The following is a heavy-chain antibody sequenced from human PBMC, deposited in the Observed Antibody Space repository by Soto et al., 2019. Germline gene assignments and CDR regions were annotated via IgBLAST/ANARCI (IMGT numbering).Heavy chain of an antibody. J-gene: IGHJ4*02. CDR1: GGSIRDYF. CDR2: IYYSGRT. V-gene: IGHV4-59*01. D-gene: IGHD4-17*01. Sequence: PSETLSLTCTVSGGSIRDYFWTWIRQPPGKGLEWIGYIYYSGRTNYNPSLKSRVSISVDTSKNHFPLQLRSVTAADTAVYYCARVGGDDFGDSGGFDYWGQGTLVTVS. CDR3: ARVGGDDFGDSGGFDY.